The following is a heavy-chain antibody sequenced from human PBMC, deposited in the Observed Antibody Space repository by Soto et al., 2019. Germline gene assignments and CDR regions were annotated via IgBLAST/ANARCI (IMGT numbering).Heavy chain of an antibody. CDR1: GFTFSSYS. Sequence: GGSLRLSCAASGFTFSSYSMNWVRQAPGKGLEWVSSISSSSSYIYYADSVKGRFTISRDNAKNSLYLQMNSLRAEDTAVYYCAREEYSRSPQGRFDHWGQGTLVTVSS. J-gene: IGHJ5*02. CDR3: AREEYSRSPQGRFDH. CDR2: ISSSSSYI. V-gene: IGHV3-21*01. D-gene: IGHD6-6*01.